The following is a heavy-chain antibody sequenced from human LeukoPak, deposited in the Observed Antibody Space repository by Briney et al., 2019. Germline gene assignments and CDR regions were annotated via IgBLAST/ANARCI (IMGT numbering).Heavy chain of an antibody. CDR3: AKSSYYDSSGYYGRTFFDY. D-gene: IGHD3-22*01. CDR2: ISGSGGST. Sequence: GGSLRLSCAASGFTFSSYAMSWVRQAPGKGLEWVSAISGSGGSTYYADSVKGRFTISRDNSKNTLYLQMNSLRAEDTAVYYCAKSSYYDSSGYYGRTFFDYWGQGTLVTVSS. J-gene: IGHJ4*02. CDR1: GFTFSSYA. V-gene: IGHV3-23*01.